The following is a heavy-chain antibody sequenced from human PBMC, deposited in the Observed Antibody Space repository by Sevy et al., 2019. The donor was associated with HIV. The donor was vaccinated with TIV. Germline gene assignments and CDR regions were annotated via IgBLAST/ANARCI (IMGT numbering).Heavy chain of an antibody. Sequence: SETLSLTCAVSGYSISSGYYWGWIRQPPGKGLEWIGSIYHSGSTYYNPSLKSRVTISVDTSKNQFSLNLSSVTAADTAVYYCASADPIVVVPAAKGGWFDPWGQGTLVTVSS. CDR2: IYHSGST. J-gene: IGHJ5*02. CDR3: ASADPIVVVPAAKGGWFDP. D-gene: IGHD2-2*01. CDR1: GYSISSGYY. V-gene: IGHV4-38-2*01.